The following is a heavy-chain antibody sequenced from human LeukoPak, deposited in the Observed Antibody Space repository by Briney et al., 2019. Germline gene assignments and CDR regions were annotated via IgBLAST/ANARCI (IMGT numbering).Heavy chain of an antibody. CDR3: ARDYADYVGYFFFDY. J-gene: IGHJ4*02. CDR2: ISGGGETT. CDR1: GFTFNNYA. V-gene: IGHV3-23*01. D-gene: IGHD4-17*01. Sequence: GGSLRLSCAASGFTFNNYAMNWVRQAPGKGLEWVSSISGGGETTYYADSAKGRYTISRDNSQNTLYLQMNSLRAEDTAVYYCARDYADYVGYFFFDYWGQGTLVTVSS.